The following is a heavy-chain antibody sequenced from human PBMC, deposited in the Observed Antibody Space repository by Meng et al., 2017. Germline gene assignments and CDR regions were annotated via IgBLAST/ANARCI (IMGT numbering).Heavy chain of an antibody. Sequence: GSLRLSCAVYGGSFSGYYWSWIRQPPGKGLEWIGEINHSGSTNCNPSLKGRVTISVDTSKNQFSLKLSSVTAADTAVYYCARDRRRYYYDSSGYYGRYYFDYWGRGPLVTVSS. CDR2: INHSGST. J-gene: IGHJ4*02. CDR3: ARDRRRYYYDSSGYYGRYYFDY. V-gene: IGHV4-34*01. D-gene: IGHD3-22*01. CDR1: GGSFSGYY.